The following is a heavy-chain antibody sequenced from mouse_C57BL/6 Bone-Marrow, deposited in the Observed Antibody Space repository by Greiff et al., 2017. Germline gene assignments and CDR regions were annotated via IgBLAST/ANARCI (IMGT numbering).Heavy chain of an antibody. D-gene: IGHD2-1*01. V-gene: IGHV1-69*01. Sequence: QVQLQQPGAELVMPGASVKLSCKASGYTFTSYWMHWVKQRPGQGLEWIGEIDPSDSYTNYNQKFKGKSTLTVDKSSSTAYMQLSSLTSEDSAGYNCARDGNYRVYFDYWGKGTTLTVSS. CDR2: IDPSDSYT. J-gene: IGHJ2*01. CDR1: GYTFTSYW. CDR3: ARDGNYRVYFDY.